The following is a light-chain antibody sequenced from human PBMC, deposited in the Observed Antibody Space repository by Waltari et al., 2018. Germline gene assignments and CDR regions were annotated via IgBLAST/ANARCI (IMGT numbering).Light chain of an antibody. V-gene: IGLV2-14*03. CDR2: DVS. Sequence: QSALTQPASVSGSPGQSITISCAGSGTDIGYSDYVSLYQQYPDHVPKLLIYDVSQRPSGISTRCSGSKSGNTAFLTISGLQADDEADYYCSAHTINLHVVFGGGTKVTVL. CDR3: SAHTINLHVV. J-gene: IGLJ2*01. CDR1: GTDIGYSDY.